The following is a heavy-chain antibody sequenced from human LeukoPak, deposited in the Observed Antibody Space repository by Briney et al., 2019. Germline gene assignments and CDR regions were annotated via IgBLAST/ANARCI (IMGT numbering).Heavy chain of an antibody. CDR3: AKAPPGAAAGYWFDP. Sequence: KPSETLSLTCAVYGGSFSGSYWNWIRQPPGKGLEWIGEINQSGNTNYNPSLKSLVTISVDTSKSQFSLRLSSVTAADTAVYYCAKAPPGAAAGYWFDPWGQGALVTVSS. CDR1: GGSFSGSY. CDR2: INQSGNT. J-gene: IGHJ5*02. D-gene: IGHD6-13*01. V-gene: IGHV4-34*01.